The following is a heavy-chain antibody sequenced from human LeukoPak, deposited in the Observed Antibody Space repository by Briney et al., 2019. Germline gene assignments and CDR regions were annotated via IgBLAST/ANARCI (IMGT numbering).Heavy chain of an antibody. J-gene: IGHJ5*02. CDR3: ARDTNIAAPPDRGYWFDH. Sequence: SETETLICTVSGGPISSYYGSWIRQPAGKGLEWIGRIYTSGSTNYNPSLKSRVTMSVDTSKYQFPLKLSSVTAADTAVYYCARDTNIAAPPDRGYWFDHWGQGTLVTVSS. CDR1: GGPISSYY. D-gene: IGHD6-6*01. CDR2: IYTSGST. V-gene: IGHV4-4*07.